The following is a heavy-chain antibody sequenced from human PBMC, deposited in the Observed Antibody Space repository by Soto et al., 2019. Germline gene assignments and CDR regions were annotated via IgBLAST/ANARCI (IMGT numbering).Heavy chain of an antibody. J-gene: IGHJ6*02. V-gene: IGHV3-21*01. CDR3: AMNGTFYYYYGMDV. CDR2: ISSSSSYI. Sequence: PGGSLRLSCAASGFTFSSYSMNWVRQAPGKGLEWVSSISSSSSYIYYADSVKGRFTISRDNAKNSLYLQMNSLRAEDTAVYYCAMNGTFYYYYGMDVWGQGTTVTVSS. CDR1: GFTFSSYS. D-gene: IGHD1-1*01.